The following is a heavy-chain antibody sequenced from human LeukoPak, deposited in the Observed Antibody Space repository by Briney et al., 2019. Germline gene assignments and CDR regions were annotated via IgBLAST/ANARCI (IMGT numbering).Heavy chain of an antibody. Sequence: GGSLRLSCAASGFTLSSYAMSWVRQAPGKGLEWVSTISGSGDSTYYADSVKGRFTISRDNSKNTLSLQMNSLRAEDTAVYYCAKDLRYYYDVSGYWDYWGQGTLVTVSS. V-gene: IGHV3-23*01. CDR2: ISGSGDST. J-gene: IGHJ4*02. CDR3: AKDLRYYYDVSGYWDY. D-gene: IGHD3-22*01. CDR1: GFTLSSYA.